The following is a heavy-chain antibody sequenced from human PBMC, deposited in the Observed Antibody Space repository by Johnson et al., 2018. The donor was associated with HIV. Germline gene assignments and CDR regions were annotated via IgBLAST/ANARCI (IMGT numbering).Heavy chain of an antibody. CDR3: ARDKDSSGYYYNDAFDI. CDR1: GFTFSSYG. D-gene: IGHD3-22*01. V-gene: IGHV3-33*01. J-gene: IGHJ3*02. CDR2: IWYDGSNK. Sequence: QEKLVESGGGVVQPGRSLRLSCAASGFTFSSYGMHWVRQAPGKGLEWVAVIWYDGSNKYYADSVKGRCTISRDNSKNTLYLQMNSLRAEDTAVYYCARDKDSSGYYYNDAFDIWGQGTMVTVSS.